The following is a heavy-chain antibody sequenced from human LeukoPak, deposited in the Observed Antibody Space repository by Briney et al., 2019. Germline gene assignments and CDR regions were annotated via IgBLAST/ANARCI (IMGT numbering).Heavy chain of an antibody. CDR2: ISGSGGST. V-gene: IGHV3-23*01. CDR3: AKGSIAVAGYAAFDY. Sequence: GGSLRLSCAASGFTFSSYAMSWVRQAPGKGLEWVSAISGSGGSTYYADSVKGRFTISRDNSKNTLYLQMNSLGAEDTAVYYCAKGSIAVAGYAAFDYWGQGTLVTVSS. J-gene: IGHJ4*02. CDR1: GFTFSSYA. D-gene: IGHD6-19*01.